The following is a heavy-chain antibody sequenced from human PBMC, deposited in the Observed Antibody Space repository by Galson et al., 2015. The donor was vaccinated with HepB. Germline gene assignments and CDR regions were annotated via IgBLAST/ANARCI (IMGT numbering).Heavy chain of an antibody. J-gene: IGHJ5*02. Sequence: SLRLSCAASGFTFSTYHMHWVRQAPGKGLEWLAVISSDGRHENYADTVKGRFTIFRDNSKNTLYLQMNSLRPDDTAVFYCARGWSNNSTWYNWFDPWGQGTLVTVSS. V-gene: IGHV3-30*04. CDR1: GFTFSTYH. CDR3: ARGWSNNSTWYNWFDP. CDR2: ISSDGRHE. D-gene: IGHD6-13*01.